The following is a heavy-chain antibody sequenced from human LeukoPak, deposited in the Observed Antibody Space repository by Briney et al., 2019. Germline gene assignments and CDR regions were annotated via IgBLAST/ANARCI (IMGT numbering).Heavy chain of an antibody. CDR2: MNPNSGNT. V-gene: IGHV1-8*01. CDR1: GYTFTSYD. J-gene: IGHJ4*02. D-gene: IGHD2-2*01. CDR3: ARDSPSSTSWGY. Sequence: GASVKVSCKASGYTFTSYDINWVRQATGQGLEWMGWMNPNSGNTGYAQKFQGRVTMTRNTSISTAYMELSSLRSEDTAVYYCARDSPSSTSWGYWGQGTLVTVSS.